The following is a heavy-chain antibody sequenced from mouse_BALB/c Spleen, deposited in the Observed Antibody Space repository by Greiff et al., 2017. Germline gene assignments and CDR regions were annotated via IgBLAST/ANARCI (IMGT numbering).Heavy chain of an antibody. J-gene: IGHJ3*01. V-gene: IGHV2-2*02. Sequence: VMLVESGPGLVQPSQSLSITCTVSGFSLTSYGVHWVRQSPGKGLEWLGVIWSGGSTDYNAAFISRLSISKDNSKSQVFFKMNSLQANDTAIYYCASPLYGNYGGFAYWGQGTLVTVSA. CDR1: GFSLTSYG. CDR2: IWSGGST. D-gene: IGHD2-1*01. CDR3: ASPLYGNYGGFAY.